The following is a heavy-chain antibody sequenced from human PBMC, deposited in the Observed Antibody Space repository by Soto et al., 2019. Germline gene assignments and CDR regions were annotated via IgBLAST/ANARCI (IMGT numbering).Heavy chain of an antibody. CDR2: IWYDGSNK. CDR1: GFTFSSYG. Sequence: GGSLRLFCAASGFTFSSYGMHWVRQAPGKGLEWLAVIWYDGSNKYYADSVKGRFTISRDNSKNTLYLQMNSLRAEDTAVYYCARAELRGDYYYYYGMDVWGQGTTVTVSS. D-gene: IGHD1-7*01. V-gene: IGHV3-33*01. CDR3: ARAELRGDYYYYYGMDV. J-gene: IGHJ6*02.